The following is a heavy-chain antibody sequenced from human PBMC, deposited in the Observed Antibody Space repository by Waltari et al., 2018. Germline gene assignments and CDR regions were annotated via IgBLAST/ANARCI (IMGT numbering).Heavy chain of an antibody. CDR1: GCSISSYY. V-gene: IGHV4-4*07. D-gene: IGHD2-21*02. CDR3: ARDGLYGGNSRKDAFDI. J-gene: IGHJ3*02. Sequence: QVQLQESGPGLVKPSETLSLTCPVSGCSISSYYRGWIRQPAGKGLEWIGRIYTSGSTNYNPSLKSRVTMSVDTSKNQFSLKLSSVTAADTAVYYCARDGLYGGNSRKDAFDIWGQGTMVTVSS. CDR2: IYTSGST.